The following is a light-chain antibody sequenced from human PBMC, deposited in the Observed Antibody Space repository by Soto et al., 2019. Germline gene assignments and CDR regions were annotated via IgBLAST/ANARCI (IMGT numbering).Light chain of an antibody. Sequence: QSALTQPASVSGSPGQSITISCTGTSSDVGSYSYVSWYQQHPGKAPKLMIYEVNNRPSGVSNRFSGSRSGNTASLSISGLQAEDEAKYYCSSYTSISTRVFGGGTKLTVL. J-gene: IGLJ3*02. V-gene: IGLV2-14*01. CDR3: SSYTSISTRV. CDR1: SSDVGSYSY. CDR2: EVN.